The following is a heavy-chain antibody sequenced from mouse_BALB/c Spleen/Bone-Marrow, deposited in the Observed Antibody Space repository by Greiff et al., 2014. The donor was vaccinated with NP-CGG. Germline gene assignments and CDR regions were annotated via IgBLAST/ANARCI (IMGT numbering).Heavy chain of an antibody. CDR1: GFSLTLYG. CDR2: IWSDGTT. J-gene: IGHJ4*01. V-gene: IGHV2-6-2*01. Sequence: VKLMESGPDLVAPSQSLSITCTVSGFSLTLYGVHWVRKSPGKGLEWLVVIWSDGTTTYNSALKSRLSISKDNSKSQVFLKLNSLQTDDTAMYYCARHERGYPYAMDYWGQGTSVTVSS. D-gene: IGHD2-2*01. CDR3: ARHERGYPYAMDY.